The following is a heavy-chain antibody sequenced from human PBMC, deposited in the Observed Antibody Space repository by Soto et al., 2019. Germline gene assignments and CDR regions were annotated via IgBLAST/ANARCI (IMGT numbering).Heavy chain of an antibody. CDR3: ARDNYWATNIEAAADVAFDI. J-gene: IGHJ3*02. CDR1: GLSFSDYY. CDR2: ISSSGSTI. Sequence: PXVSLRRSCAASGLSFSDYYMSWIRQAPGKGLEWVSYISSSGSTIYYADSVKGRFTISRDNAKNSLYLQMNSLRAEDTAVYYCARDNYWATNIEAAADVAFDIWGQGTMVTVSS. V-gene: IGHV3-11*01. D-gene: IGHD6-13*01.